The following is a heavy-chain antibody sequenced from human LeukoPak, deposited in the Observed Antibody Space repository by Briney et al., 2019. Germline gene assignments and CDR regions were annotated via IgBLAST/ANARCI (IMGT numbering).Heavy chain of an antibody. Sequence: ASVKVSCKASGYTFTGYDMHWVRQAPGQGLEWMGWINPNSGGTNYAQKFQGRVTMTRDTSISTAYMELSRLRSDDTAVYYCARPTYNWNYYFDYWGQGTLVTVSS. CDR2: INPNSGGT. J-gene: IGHJ4*02. V-gene: IGHV1-2*02. D-gene: IGHD1-7*01. CDR1: GYTFTGYD. CDR3: ARPTYNWNYYFDY.